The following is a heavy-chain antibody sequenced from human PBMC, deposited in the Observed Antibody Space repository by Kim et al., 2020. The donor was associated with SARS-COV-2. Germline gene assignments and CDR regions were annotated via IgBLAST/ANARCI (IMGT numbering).Heavy chain of an antibody. J-gene: IGHJ6*02. D-gene: IGHD3-9*01. CDR1: GYTFTNYG. CDR3: ARTTNILTGYYTYARMDV. Sequence: ASVKVSCKASGYTFTNYGINWIRQAPGQGLGWMGWITDYNGNTNFVPKFQGRVTMTTDTSTNTAYMELRSLRSDDTAVYYCARTTNILTGYYTYARMDVWGQGTAVTVSS. V-gene: IGHV1-18*01. CDR2: ITDYNGNT.